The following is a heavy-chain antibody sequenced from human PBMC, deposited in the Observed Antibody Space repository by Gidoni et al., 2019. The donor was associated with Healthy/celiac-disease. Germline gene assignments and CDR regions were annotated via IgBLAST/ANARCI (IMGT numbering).Heavy chain of an antibody. Sequence: QVQLQESGPGLVKPSETLSLTCTVSGGSISSYYWSWIRQPAGKGLEWIGRIYTSGSTNYNPSLKSRVTMSVDTSKNQFSLKLSSVTAADTAVYYCARDKSVWGSYPETTFDYWGQGTLVTVSS. V-gene: IGHV4-4*07. J-gene: IGHJ4*02. CDR1: GGSISSYY. D-gene: IGHD3-16*02. CDR2: IYTSGST. CDR3: ARDKSVWGSYPETTFDY.